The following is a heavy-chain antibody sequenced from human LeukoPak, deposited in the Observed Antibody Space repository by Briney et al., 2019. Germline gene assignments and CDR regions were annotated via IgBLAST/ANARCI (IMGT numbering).Heavy chain of an antibody. V-gene: IGHV3-33*01. Sequence: GGSLRLSCAASGFTFSSYGMHWVRQAPGKGLEWVAIISYDGSNKYYADSVKGRFTIPRDNSKNTLYLQMNSLRAEDTAVYYCATSGEWLVQFPPMNYWGQGTLVTVSS. CDR2: ISYDGSNK. CDR1: GFTFSSYG. J-gene: IGHJ4*02. CDR3: ATSGEWLVQFPPMNY. D-gene: IGHD6-19*01.